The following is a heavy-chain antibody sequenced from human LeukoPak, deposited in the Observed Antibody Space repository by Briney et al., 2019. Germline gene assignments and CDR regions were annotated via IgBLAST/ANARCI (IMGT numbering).Heavy chain of an antibody. V-gene: IGHV3-21*01. J-gene: IGHJ4*02. CDR3: ARTYYDILTGYNPYFDY. CDR1: GFTFNSYT. D-gene: IGHD3-9*01. CDR2: ITASSTAI. Sequence: GGSLRLSCAASGFTFNSYTMNWVRQAPGKGLEWVSSITASSTAIYSADSVKGRFTISRDNAKNFLYLQMNSLRAEDTAVYYCARTYYDILTGYNPYFDYWGQGILVTVSS.